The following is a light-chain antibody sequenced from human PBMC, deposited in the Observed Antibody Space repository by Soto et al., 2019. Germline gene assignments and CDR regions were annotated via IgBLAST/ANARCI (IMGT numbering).Light chain of an antibody. J-gene: IGLJ3*02. CDR3: CSYSGSYTWV. Sequence: QSALTQPRSVSGSSGQSVTISCTGTSSDVGGYDYVSWYQQHPGKAPKLMIYDVSKWPSGVPDRFSASKSGNTASLTISGLQAEDEADYYCCSYSGSYTWVFGGGTKLTVL. CDR1: SSDVGGYDY. CDR2: DVS. V-gene: IGLV2-11*01.